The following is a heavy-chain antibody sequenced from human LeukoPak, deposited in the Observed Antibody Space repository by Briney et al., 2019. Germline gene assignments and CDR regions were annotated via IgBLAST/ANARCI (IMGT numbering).Heavy chain of an antibody. Sequence: NLGESLKISCKGSGYSFTSYWIGWVRQMPGKGLEWMGIIYPGDSDTRYSPSFQGQVTISADKSISTAYLQWSSLKASDTAMYYCARRAKVPAAEGWFDPWGQGTLVTVSS. CDR1: GYSFTSYW. J-gene: IGHJ5*02. V-gene: IGHV5-51*01. CDR2: IYPGDSDT. D-gene: IGHD2-2*01. CDR3: ARRAKVPAAEGWFDP.